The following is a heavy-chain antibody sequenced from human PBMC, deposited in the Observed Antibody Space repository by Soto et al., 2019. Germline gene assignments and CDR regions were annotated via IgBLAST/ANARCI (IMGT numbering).Heavy chain of an antibody. CDR1: GFTFSSYG. CDR2: ISYDGSNK. J-gene: IGHJ6*02. V-gene: IGHV3-30*18. D-gene: IGHD2-2*02. CDR3: AKAPCSSTSCYTFYGMDV. Sequence: QVQLVESGGGVVQPGRSLRLSCAASGFTFSSYGMHWVRQAPGKGLEWVAVISYDGSNKYYADSVKGRFTFSRDNSKNTLYLQMNSLRAEDTAVFYCAKAPCSSTSCYTFYGMDVWGQGTTVTVSS.